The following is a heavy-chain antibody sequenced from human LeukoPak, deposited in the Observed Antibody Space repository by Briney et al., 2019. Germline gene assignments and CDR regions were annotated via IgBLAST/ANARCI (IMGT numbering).Heavy chain of an antibody. CDR3: AKVLSAGPNDFDY. J-gene: IGHJ4*02. CDR2: ISYDGSNK. D-gene: IGHD6-13*01. V-gene: IGHV3-30*18. Sequence: PGGSLRLSCAASGFTFSSYGMHWVRQAPGKGLEWVAVISYDGSNKYYADSVKDRFTISRDNSKNTLYLQMNSLRAEDTAVYYCAKVLSAGPNDFDYWGQGTLVTVSS. CDR1: GFTFSSYG.